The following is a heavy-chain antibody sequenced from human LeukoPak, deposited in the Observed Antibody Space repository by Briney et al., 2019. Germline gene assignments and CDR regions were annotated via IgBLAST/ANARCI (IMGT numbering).Heavy chain of an antibody. D-gene: IGHD3-16*01. J-gene: IGHJ3*02. CDR1: GFTVSSYE. CDR2: ISSDGTTI. V-gene: IGHV3-48*03. CDR3: GAARQYVGAFDI. Sequence: GGSLRLSCAASGFTVSSYEFYWVRQAPGKGLEWVSYISSDGTTIKYADSVKGRFTISRDDAKRSLYLQMNGLRADDMAIYYCGAARQYVGAFDIWGQGTVVSVSS.